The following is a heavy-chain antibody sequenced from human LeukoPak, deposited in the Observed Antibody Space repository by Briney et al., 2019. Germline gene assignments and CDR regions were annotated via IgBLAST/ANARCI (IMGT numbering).Heavy chain of an antibody. CDR3: ARDPQRRYGSGSPEGYFDY. CDR1: GGSISSGGYY. D-gene: IGHD3-10*01. V-gene: IGHV4-31*03. J-gene: IGHJ4*02. CDR2: IYYSGST. Sequence: SETLSLTCTVSGGSISSGGYYWSWIRQHPGKGLEWIGYIYYSGSTYYNPSLKSRVTISVDTSKNQFSLKLSSVTAADTAVYYCARDPQRRYGSGSPEGYFDYWGQGTLITVSS.